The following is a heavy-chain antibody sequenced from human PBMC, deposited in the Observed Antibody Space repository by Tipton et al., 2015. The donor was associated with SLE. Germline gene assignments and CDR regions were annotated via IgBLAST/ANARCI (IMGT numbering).Heavy chain of an antibody. V-gene: IGHV4-59*12. J-gene: IGHJ5*02. Sequence: TLSLTCTVSGGSISSYYWSWIRQPPGKGLEWIGYIYYSGSTNYNPSPKGRVTISVDTSKNQFSLNLTSVTAADTAVYYCAREIDPAAGYEFTWFDPWGQGTLVTVSS. CDR2: IYYSGST. D-gene: IGHD6-13*01. CDR1: GGSISSYY. CDR3: AREIDPAAGYEFTWFDP.